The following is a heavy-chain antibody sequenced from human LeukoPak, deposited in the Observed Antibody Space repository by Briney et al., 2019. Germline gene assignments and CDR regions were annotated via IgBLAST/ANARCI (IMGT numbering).Heavy chain of an antibody. V-gene: IGHV3-66*01. CDR3: ARVGYTDYEDN. D-gene: IGHD5-12*01. J-gene: IGHJ4*02. CDR1: GMTVSSNY. Sequence: PGGSLRLSCAASGMTVSSNYMSWVRQAPGKGLEWVSVLYSDGSTYHADSVKGRFTISRDNSKSTLYLQMNSLRAEDTAVYYCARVGYTDYEDNWGQGTLVTVSS. CDR2: LYSDGST.